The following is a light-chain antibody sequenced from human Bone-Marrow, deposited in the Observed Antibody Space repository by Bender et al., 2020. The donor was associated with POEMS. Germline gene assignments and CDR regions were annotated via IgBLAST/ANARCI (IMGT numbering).Light chain of an antibody. CDR1: SSDIGAYDF. V-gene: IGLV1-47*01. J-gene: IGLJ3*02. Sequence: QSALTQPPSASASPGQSVTISCTGTSSDIGAYDFVSWYQQHPDKAPKLIIYTNDQRPSGVPDRFSGSKSGTSASLAISGLRSEDEADYFCASWDDSLSGWVFGGGTKLTVL. CDR2: TND. CDR3: ASWDDSLSGWV.